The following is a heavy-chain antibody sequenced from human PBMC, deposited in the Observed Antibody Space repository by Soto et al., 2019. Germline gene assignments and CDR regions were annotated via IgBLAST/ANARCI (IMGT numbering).Heavy chain of an antibody. CDR2: IYYSGIT. D-gene: IGHD1-20*01. CDR3: ARYKSNYYYGMDV. CDR1: GGSISSSSYY. J-gene: IGHJ6*02. Sequence: SETLSLTCTVSGGSISSSSYYWGWIRQPPGKGLEWIGTIYYSGITNYNPSLKSRVTISVDTSKNQFSLKLSSVTAADTAVYYCARYKSNYYYGMDVWGQGTTVTVSS. V-gene: IGHV4-39*07.